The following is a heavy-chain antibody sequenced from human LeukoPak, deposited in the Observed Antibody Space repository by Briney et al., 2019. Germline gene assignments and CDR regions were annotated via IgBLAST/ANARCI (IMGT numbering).Heavy chain of an antibody. V-gene: IGHV4-59*08. CDR2: IYYSGST. CDR3: ARHGAWYPYFDY. D-gene: IGHD2-15*01. CDR1: GGSISSYY. J-gene: IGHJ4*02. Sequence: SETLSLTCTVSGGSISSYYWSWIRQPPGKGLEWIGYIYYSGSTNYNPSLKSRVTILIDTSKNQISLNLSSVTAADTAVYYCARHGAWYPYFDYWGQGTLATVSS.